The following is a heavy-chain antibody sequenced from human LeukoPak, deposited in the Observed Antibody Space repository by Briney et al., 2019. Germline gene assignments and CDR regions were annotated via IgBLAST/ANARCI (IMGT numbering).Heavy chain of an antibody. D-gene: IGHD2-15*01. CDR2: IRGGGET. Sequence: GGSLRLSCAASGFSFTNYAMSWVRQAPARGPEWVSSIRGGGETFYADSVKGRFTLSRDDSRNTLYLQMNSLRAEDTAVYYCARDQQVVVVAATLYYYYYGTNVWGQGTTVTVSS. CDR3: ARDQQVVVVAATLYYYYYGTNV. V-gene: IGHV3-23*01. J-gene: IGHJ6*02. CDR1: GFSFTNYA.